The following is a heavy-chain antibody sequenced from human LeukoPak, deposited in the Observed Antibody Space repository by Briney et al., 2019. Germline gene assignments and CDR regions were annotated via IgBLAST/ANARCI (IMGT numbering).Heavy chain of an antibody. D-gene: IGHD6-13*01. CDR1: GYTFTGYY. V-gene: IGHV1-2*02. Sequence: ASVKVSCKASGYTFTGYYMHWVRQAPGQGLEWMGWINPNSGGTNYAQKFQGRVTMTRDTSISTAYMELSRLRSDDTAVYYCARRRIAAAVYYYYYMDVWGKGTTVTVSS. CDR3: ARRRIAAAVYYYYYMDV. J-gene: IGHJ6*03. CDR2: INPNSGGT.